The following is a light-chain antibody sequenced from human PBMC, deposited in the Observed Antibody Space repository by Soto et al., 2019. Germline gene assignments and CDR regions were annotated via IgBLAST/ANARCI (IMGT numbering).Light chain of an antibody. Sequence: EIVMTQSPGTLSLSPGERATLSCRASQSVTSNYLAWYQQKPGQAPRLLIFGASIRVKGVPYRFIGSGSGTAFTLTISSLEPEDSAVYYCQQYVTSLRTFGQGTKVEVK. CDR1: QSVTSNY. V-gene: IGKV3-20*01. J-gene: IGKJ1*01. CDR3: QQYVTSLRT. CDR2: GAS.